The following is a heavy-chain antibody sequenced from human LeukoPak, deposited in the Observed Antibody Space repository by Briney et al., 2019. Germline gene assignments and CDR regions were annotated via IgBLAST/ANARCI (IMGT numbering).Heavy chain of an antibody. CDR1: GYSISSGYY. J-gene: IGHJ4*02. V-gene: IGHV4-38-2*01. Sequence: SETLSLTCGVSGYSISSGYYWGWIRQPPGKGLEWIGSIHHSGNTYYNPSLKSRATISVDTSKNQFSLKLSSVTAADTAVYYCARVPHYEQERIILLRFGQWGQGTLVTVSS. D-gene: IGHD3-16*01. CDR2: IHHSGNT. CDR3: ARVPHYEQERIILLRFGQ.